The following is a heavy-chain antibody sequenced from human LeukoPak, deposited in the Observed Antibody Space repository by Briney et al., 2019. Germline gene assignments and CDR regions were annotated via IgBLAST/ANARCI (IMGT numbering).Heavy chain of an antibody. Sequence: SETLSLTCTVSGGSISSNSYYWSWIRQPPGKGLEWIGYIYYSGSTNYNPSLKSRVTISVDTSKNQFSLKLSSVTAADTAVYYCARGRYTSSWYWGYWGQGTLVTVSS. CDR1: GGSISSNSYY. J-gene: IGHJ4*02. CDR2: IYYSGST. D-gene: IGHD6-13*01. CDR3: ARGRYTSSWYWGY. V-gene: IGHV4-61*01.